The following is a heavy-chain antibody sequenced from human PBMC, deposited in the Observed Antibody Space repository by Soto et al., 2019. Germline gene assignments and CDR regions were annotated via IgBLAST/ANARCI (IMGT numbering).Heavy chain of an antibody. CDR3: ARYLYCSSTSCRTIGGWFDP. CDR2: IYHSGST. CDR1: GYSISSGYY. Sequence: SETLSLTCAVSGYSISSGYYWGWIRQPPGKGLEWIGSIYHSGSTYYNPSLKSRVTISVDTSKNQFSLKLSSVTAAHTAVYYCARYLYCSSTSCRTIGGWFDPWGQGTLVTVSS. V-gene: IGHV4-38-2*01. D-gene: IGHD2-2*01. J-gene: IGHJ5*02.